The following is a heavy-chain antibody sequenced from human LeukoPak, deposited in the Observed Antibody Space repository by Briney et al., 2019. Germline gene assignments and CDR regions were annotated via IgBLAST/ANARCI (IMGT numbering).Heavy chain of an antibody. CDR2: ISYDGSNK. V-gene: IGHV3-30*18. CDR3: AKDRGYSYGNDLDY. D-gene: IGHD5-18*01. Sequence: GRSLRLSCAASGFTFSSYGMHWVRQAPGKGLEWVAVISYDGSNKYYADSVKGRFTISRDNSKSTLYLQMNSLRAEDTAVYYCAKDRGYSYGNDLDYWGQGTLVTVSS. J-gene: IGHJ4*02. CDR1: GFTFSSYG.